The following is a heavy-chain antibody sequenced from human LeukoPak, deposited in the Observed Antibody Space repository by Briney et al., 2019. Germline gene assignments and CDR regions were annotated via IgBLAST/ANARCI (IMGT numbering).Heavy chain of an antibody. V-gene: IGHV3-23*01. D-gene: IGHD1-1*01. Sequence: GGSLRLSCAASRFIFSNYPMSWVRQAPGKGLEWVSSISASGGSTYYADSVKGRVTISRDNSKNTLYLQMNSLRPEDTAVYYCAKFGTTGPTMYGMGVWGKGTTVTVSS. CDR2: ISASGGST. J-gene: IGHJ6*04. CDR3: AKFGTTGPTMYGMGV. CDR1: RFIFSNYP.